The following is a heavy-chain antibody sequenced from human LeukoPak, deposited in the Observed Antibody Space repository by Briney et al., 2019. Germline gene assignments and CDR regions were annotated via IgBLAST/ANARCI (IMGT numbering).Heavy chain of an antibody. CDR2: ISGSGGST. D-gene: IGHD3-3*01. CDR1: AFTFSSYA. J-gene: IGHJ3*02. Sequence: QPGGSLRLSCVASAFTFSSYAMGWVHQAPGKGLEWVSAISGSGGSTYYADSVKGRFTISRDNSKNTLYLQMNSLRAEDTAVYYCAKDLRMARLFGVVRGWQIDAFDIWGQGTMVTVSS. V-gene: IGHV3-23*01. CDR3: AKDLRMARLFGVVRGWQIDAFDI.